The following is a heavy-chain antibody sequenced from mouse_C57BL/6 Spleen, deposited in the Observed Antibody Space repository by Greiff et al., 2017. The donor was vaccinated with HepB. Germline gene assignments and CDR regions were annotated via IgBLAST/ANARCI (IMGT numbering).Heavy chain of an antibody. V-gene: IGHV5-17*01. Sequence: EVKLMESGGGLVKPGGSLKLSCAASGFTFSDYGMHWVRQAPEKGLEWVAYISSGSSTIYYADTVKGRFTSSRDNAKNNLFLQMTSRGPEDTAMYYCARGYYDGAWCAYVGQGTLVTVSA. CDR2: ISSGSSTI. CDR1: GFTFSDYG. D-gene: IGHD1-1*01. J-gene: IGHJ3*01. CDR3: ARGYYDGAWCAY.